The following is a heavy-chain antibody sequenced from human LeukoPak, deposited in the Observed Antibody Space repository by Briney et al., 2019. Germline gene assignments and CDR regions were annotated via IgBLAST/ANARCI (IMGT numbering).Heavy chain of an antibody. CDR2: TNTDGSRA. J-gene: IGHJ4*02. V-gene: IGHV3-74*01. Sequence: GGSLRLSCAASGFTFSNYWMHWVRQAPGKGLVWVSRTNTDGSRADYADSVKGRFTISRDNAKNTLYLQMNSLRAEGTAVYYCTRGPYGDYEYWGQGTLATVSS. CDR3: TRGPYGDYEY. CDR1: GFTFSNYW. D-gene: IGHD4-17*01.